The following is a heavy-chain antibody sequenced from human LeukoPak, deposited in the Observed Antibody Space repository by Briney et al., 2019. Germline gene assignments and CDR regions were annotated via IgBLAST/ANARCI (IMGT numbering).Heavy chain of an antibody. J-gene: IGHJ3*02. D-gene: IGHD1-14*01. Sequence: GGSLRLSCAASGFTFSNYNMNWVRQAPGKGLEWVSHITSSSTIYYADSVKGRFTISRDNSKNTLYLQMNSLRAEDTAVYYCAREDAAEDAFDIWGQGTMVTVSS. CDR1: GFTFSNYN. CDR2: ITSSSTI. V-gene: IGHV3-48*01. CDR3: AREDAAEDAFDI.